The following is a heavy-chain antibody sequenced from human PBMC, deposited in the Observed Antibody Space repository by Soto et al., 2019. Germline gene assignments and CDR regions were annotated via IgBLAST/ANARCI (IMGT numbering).Heavy chain of an antibody. CDR1: GYTFTSYY. Sequence: GASVKVSCKASGYTFTSYYMHWVRQAPGQGLEWMGIINPSGGSTSYAQKFQGRVTMTRDTSTSTVYMELSSLRSEDTAVYYCASQITMVRGVTGTFDYWGQGTLVTVSS. D-gene: IGHD3-10*01. CDR3: ASQITMVRGVTGTFDY. J-gene: IGHJ4*02. V-gene: IGHV1-46*01. CDR2: INPSGGST.